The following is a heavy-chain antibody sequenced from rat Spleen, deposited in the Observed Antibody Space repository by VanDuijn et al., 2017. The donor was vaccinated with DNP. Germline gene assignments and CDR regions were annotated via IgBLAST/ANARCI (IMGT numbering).Heavy chain of an antibody. J-gene: IGHJ2*01. Sequence: EVQLVESGGDLVQPGRSMKLSCVASGFTFSSYWMYWIRQAPTKGLEWVASISTSGGSTYYRDSVKGRFTISRDNAKSTLYLQMDSLRSEDTATYYCATHYWYFDFWGQGVMVTVAS. CDR1: GFTFSSYW. D-gene: IGHD4-2*01. CDR3: ATHYWYFDF. V-gene: IGHV5-25*01. CDR2: ISTSGGST.